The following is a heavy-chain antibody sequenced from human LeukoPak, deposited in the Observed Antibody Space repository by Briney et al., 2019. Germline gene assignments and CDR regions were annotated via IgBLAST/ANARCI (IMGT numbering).Heavy chain of an antibody. Sequence: PGGSLRLSCAASGFTFSDYYMSWVRQAPGKGLEWVSLLYSSGTTHYAGSVKGRFTISRDNSKNTLYLQMNSLRAEDTAVYYCARDKTYFDYWGRGTLVTVSS. CDR2: LYSSGTT. J-gene: IGHJ4*02. CDR3: ARDKTYFDY. V-gene: IGHV3-53*01. CDR1: GFTFSDYY.